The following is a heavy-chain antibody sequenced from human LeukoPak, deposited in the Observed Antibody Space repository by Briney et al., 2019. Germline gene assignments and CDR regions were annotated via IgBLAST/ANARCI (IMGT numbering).Heavy chain of an antibody. D-gene: IGHD5-18*01. Sequence: GGSLRLSCAASGFTFSSYEMNWVRQAPGKGLEWVAVISYDGSNKYYADSVKGRFTISRDNSKNTLYLQMNSLRAEDTAVYYCARDVEVGYSYGPLDYWGQGTLVTVSS. J-gene: IGHJ4*02. CDR2: ISYDGSNK. CDR1: GFTFSSYE. V-gene: IGHV3-30*04. CDR3: ARDVEVGYSYGPLDY.